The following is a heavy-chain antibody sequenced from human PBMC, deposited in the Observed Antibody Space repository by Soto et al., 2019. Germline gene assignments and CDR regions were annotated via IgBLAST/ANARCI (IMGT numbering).Heavy chain of an antibody. CDR1: GYKFTNYW. D-gene: IGHD1-26*01. CDR2: IWPGDSDT. Sequence: PGESLKISCKGSGYKFTNYWIGWVRQMPGKGLEWMGLIWPGDSDTKYNPSFQGQVTISADKSINTAYLQWSSLKASDTAMYYCATNLVGGSYFDCWDQGNLVTVSS. V-gene: IGHV5-51*01. J-gene: IGHJ4*02. CDR3: ATNLVGGSYFDC.